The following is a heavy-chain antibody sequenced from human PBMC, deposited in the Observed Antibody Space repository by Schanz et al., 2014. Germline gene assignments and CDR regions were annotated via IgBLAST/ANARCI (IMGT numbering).Heavy chain of an antibody. V-gene: IGHV1-46*01. J-gene: IGHJ4*02. CDR3: ARAAYGGYTSPPLRY. CDR2: INPTGGST. D-gene: IGHD5-12*01. Sequence: QVPLGPSGAEGKKPGASGKGSCKASGYTFISYFIHWGRQAPGQGLEWMGIINPTGGSTSYAQRFQGRVTVTRDPSTSTVYMELSSLRSEDTAVYYCARAAYGGYTSPPLRYWGQGTLVTVSS. CDR1: GYTFISYF.